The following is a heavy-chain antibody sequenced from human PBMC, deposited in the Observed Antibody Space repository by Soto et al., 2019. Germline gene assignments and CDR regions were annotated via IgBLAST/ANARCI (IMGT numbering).Heavy chain of an antibody. Sequence: GECLKISCAASGVGFSSYSMNWVRQAPGKGLEWVSCISSSSAYIQYADSVKRRFTIFRDNAKNSLYLQMNSLRADDTAVYYCARDQKGSGNFHIWGQARIVTVSS. CDR3: ARDQKGSGNFHI. V-gene: IGHV3-21*01. J-gene: IGHJ3*02. CDR2: ISSSSAYI. CDR1: GVGFSSYS. D-gene: IGHD3-10*01.